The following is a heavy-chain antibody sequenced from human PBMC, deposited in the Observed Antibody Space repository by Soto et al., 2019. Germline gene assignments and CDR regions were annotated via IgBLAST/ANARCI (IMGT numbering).Heavy chain of an antibody. D-gene: IGHD5-12*01. CDR3: AKVTVATHYYYYYGMDV. J-gene: IGHJ6*02. V-gene: IGHV3-30*18. CDR2: ISYDGSNK. CDR1: GFTFSSYG. Sequence: QVQLVESGGGVVQPGRSLRLSCAASGFTFSSYGMHWVRQAPGKGLEWVAVISYDGSNKYYADSVKGRFTISRDNSKNTLYLQINSLRAEDTAVYYCAKVTVATHYYYYYGMDVWVQGTTVTVSS.